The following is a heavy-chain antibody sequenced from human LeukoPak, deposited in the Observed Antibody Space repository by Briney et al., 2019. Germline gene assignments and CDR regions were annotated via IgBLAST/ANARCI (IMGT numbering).Heavy chain of an antibody. V-gene: IGHV1-18*01. J-gene: IGHJ5*02. D-gene: IGHD5-18*01. CDR3: ARPQGGYSRGWFDP. CDR1: GYTFTSYG. CDR2: ISAYNGNT. Sequence: ASVKVSCKASGYTFTSYGISWVRQAPGQGLEWMGWISAYNGNTNYAQKLQGRVTMTTDTSTSTAYMELRSLRSDDTAVYYCARPQGGYSRGWFDPWGQGTLVTVSS.